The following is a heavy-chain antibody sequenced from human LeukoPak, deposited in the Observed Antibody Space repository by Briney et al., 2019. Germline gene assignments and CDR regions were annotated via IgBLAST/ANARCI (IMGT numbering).Heavy chain of an antibody. D-gene: IGHD3-10*01. V-gene: IGHV4-59*01. CDR1: GGSISTFN. J-gene: IGHJ5*02. Sequence: ASETLSFNATVSGGSISTFNWMWIRPPPGNGLEWVGYTDHSDSTRYNPALERRVTFSVDTSKSKFSLKLNSVTAADTAVYYCARYKDGSGSYHVFGLDPWGRGTLVTVSS. CDR2: TDHSDST. CDR3: ARYKDGSGSYHVFGLDP.